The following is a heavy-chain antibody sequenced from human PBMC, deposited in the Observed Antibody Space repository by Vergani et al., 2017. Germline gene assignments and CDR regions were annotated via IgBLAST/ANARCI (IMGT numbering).Heavy chain of an antibody. CDR3: ARISGGSAPYLHY. CDR2: IKRDGTET. Sequence: EVHLEESGGGLAQPGGSLRLSCAASGFTFGDYYMAWIRLAPGKGLDWVASIKRDGTETFYVDSVKGRFTISRDNAKTTLYLQMNSLRDEDRGVYYCARISGGSAPYLHYWGQGTLVTVAS. J-gene: IGHJ1*01. D-gene: IGHD2-15*01. CDR1: GFTFGDYY. V-gene: IGHV3-7*01.